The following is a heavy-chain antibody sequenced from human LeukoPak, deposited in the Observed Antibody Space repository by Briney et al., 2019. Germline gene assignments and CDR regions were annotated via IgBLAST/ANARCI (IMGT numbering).Heavy chain of an antibody. CDR1: GGTFSSYA. D-gene: IGHD3-9*01. J-gene: IGHJ6*02. CDR2: IIPILGIA. V-gene: IGHV1-69*04. Sequence: SVKVSCKASGGTFSSYAISWVRQAPGQGLEWMGRIIPILGIANYAQKFQGRVTITADKSTSTAYMELSSLRSEDTAVYYCARDGILTVGYYYYYGMDVWGQGTTVTVSS. CDR3: ARDGILTVGYYYYYGMDV.